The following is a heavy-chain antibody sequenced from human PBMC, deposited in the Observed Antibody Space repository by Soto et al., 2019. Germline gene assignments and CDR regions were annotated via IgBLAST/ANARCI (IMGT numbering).Heavy chain of an antibody. CDR2: IFYSGST. V-gene: IGHV4-39*07. Sequence: SEILSLTCTVSGVSISSSSYCWGWIRQPPGKGLEWSGSIFYSGSTYYNPSLKSRVTISVDTSKNQFSLKLSSVTAADTAVYYCARGWLDYDILPGHDYCGQGTLVTVSS. J-gene: IGHJ4*02. CDR1: GVSISSSSYC. D-gene: IGHD3-9*01. CDR3: ARGWLDYDILPGHDY.